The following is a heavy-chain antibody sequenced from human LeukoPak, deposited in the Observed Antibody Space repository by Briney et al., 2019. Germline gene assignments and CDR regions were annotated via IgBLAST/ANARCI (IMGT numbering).Heavy chain of an antibody. CDR3: ARVVAAAGTFIHAEYNWFDP. CDR1: GFTFSSYR. CDR2: TSYDGSNK. J-gene: IGHJ5*02. Sequence: GGSLRLSCAASGFTFSSYRMHWVRQAPGKGLEWVAVTSYDGSNKYNADSVKGRFTISRDNSKNTLYLQMNSLRAEDTAVYYCARVVAAAGTFIHAEYNWFDPWGQGTLVTVSS. D-gene: IGHD6-13*01. V-gene: IGHV3-30*03.